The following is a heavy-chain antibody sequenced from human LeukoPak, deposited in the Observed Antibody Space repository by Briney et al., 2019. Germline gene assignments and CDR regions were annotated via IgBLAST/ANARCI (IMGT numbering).Heavy chain of an antibody. D-gene: IGHD6-19*01. J-gene: IGHJ4*02. CDR2: IYSVGST. CDR3: ASSSGWYNSFDY. Sequence: GGSLRLSCAASGFTLSSNYMSWVRQAPGKGLEWVSVIYSVGSTYYADSVKGRFTLSRDNSKNTLFLQINSLRSEDTAVYYCASSSGWYNSFDYWGRGTLVTVSS. CDR1: GFTLSSNY. V-gene: IGHV3-66*01.